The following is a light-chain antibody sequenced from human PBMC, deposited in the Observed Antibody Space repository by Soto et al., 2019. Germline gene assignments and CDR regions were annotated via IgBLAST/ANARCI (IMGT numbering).Light chain of an antibody. J-gene: IGLJ1*01. CDR2: WAT. CDR3: SSYTSGTTLHV. CDR1: SSDVGGYHY. V-gene: IGLV2-14*01. Sequence: QSVLTQPASVSGSPGQAVTISCTGTSSDVGGYHYVSWYQHHPGKAPRLVIYWATNRPSGVSHRFSGSRSGNTASLTISGLQADDEADYYCSSYTSGTTLHVFGTGTKVTVL.